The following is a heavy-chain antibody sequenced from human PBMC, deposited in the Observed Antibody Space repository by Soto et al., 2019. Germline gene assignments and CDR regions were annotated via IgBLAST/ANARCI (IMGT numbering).Heavy chain of an antibody. V-gene: IGHV4-31*03. D-gene: IGHD5-18*01. CDR3: ARGVSIEIQLWLGFDP. Sequence: SXTLSLTCTVSGGSMSSGGYYWSWIRQQPGKGLEWIGYIYYSGSTYYNPSLKSRVTISVDTSKNQFSLKLSSVTAADTAVYYCARGVSIEIQLWLGFDPWGQGTLVTVSS. CDR2: IYYSGST. J-gene: IGHJ5*02. CDR1: GGSMSSGGYY.